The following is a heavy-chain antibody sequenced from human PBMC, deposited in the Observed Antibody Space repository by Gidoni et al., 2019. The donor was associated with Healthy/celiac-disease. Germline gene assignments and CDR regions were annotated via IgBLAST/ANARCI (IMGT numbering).Heavy chain of an antibody. J-gene: IGHJ5*02. CDR1: GFTFSSYA. CDR2: ISYDGSNK. D-gene: IGHD3-3*01. CDR3: ARDPYGDFWSGSFDP. V-gene: IGHV3-30-3*01. Sequence: QVQLVESGGGVVQPGRSLRPSCAASGFTFSSYAMHWVRQAPGKGLEWVAVISYDGSNKYYADSVKGRFTISRDNSKNTLYLQMNSLRAEDTAVYYCARDPYGDFWSGSFDPWGQGTLVTVSS.